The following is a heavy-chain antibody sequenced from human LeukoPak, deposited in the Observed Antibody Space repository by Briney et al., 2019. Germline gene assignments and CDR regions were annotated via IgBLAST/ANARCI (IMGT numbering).Heavy chain of an antibody. CDR3: ARVPIVVVPAAIGVVYYYYGMDV. V-gene: IGHV4-31*03. D-gene: IGHD2-2*01. Sequence: PSETLSLTCTVSGGSISSGGYYWSWIRQHPGKGLEWIGYIYYSGSTYYNPSLKSRVTISVGTSKNQFSLKLSSVTAADTAVYYCARVPIVVVPAAIGVVYYYYGMDVWGKGTTVTVSS. CDR2: IYYSGST. J-gene: IGHJ6*04. CDR1: GGSISSGGYY.